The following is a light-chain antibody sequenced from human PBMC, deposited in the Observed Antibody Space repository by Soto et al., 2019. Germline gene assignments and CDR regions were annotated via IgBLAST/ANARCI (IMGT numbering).Light chain of an antibody. Sequence: QSALTQPASVSGSPGQSIAISCTGTSSDVGGYNYVSCYQQHPGKAPKLMIYDVSNRPSGVSNRFSGSKSGNTASLTISGLQAEDEADYVCSSYTSSTTYVFGTGTKVTVL. CDR1: SSDVGGYNY. V-gene: IGLV2-14*03. CDR2: DVS. CDR3: SSYTSSTTYV. J-gene: IGLJ1*01.